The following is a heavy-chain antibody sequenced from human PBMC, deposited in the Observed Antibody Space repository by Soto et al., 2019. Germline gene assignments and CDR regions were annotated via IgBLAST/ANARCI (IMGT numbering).Heavy chain of an antibody. CDR2: TYYRSKWYN. D-gene: IGHD6-13*01. CDR3: AREERQQTNY. J-gene: IGHJ4*02. Sequence: QVHLQQSGPGLVKPSQTLSLTCAISGDSVSSNSAAWNWIRQSPSRVLEWLGRTYYRSKWYNDFVVSVKGRITIKPDISKNQLCLHLNSVTPGDTAGYYCAREERQQTNYWGQGTLVTVSS. V-gene: IGHV6-1*01. CDR1: GDSVSSNSAA.